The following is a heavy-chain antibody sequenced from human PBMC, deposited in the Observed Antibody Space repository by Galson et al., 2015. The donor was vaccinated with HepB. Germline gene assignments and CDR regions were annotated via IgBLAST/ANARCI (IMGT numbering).Heavy chain of an antibody. CDR2: ISGSGGST. Sequence: SLRLSCAASGFTFSSYAMSWVRQAPGEGLEWVSAISGSGGSTYYADSVKGRFTISRDNAKNSLYLQMNSLRAEDTAVYYCASRNWNDGRRWAFDIWGQGTMVTVSS. V-gene: IGHV3-23*01. CDR3: ASRNWNDGRRWAFDI. D-gene: IGHD1-1*01. J-gene: IGHJ3*02. CDR1: GFTFSSYA.